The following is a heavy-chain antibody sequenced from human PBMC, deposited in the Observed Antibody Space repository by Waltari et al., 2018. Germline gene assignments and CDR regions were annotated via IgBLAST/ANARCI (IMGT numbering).Heavy chain of an antibody. CDR3: ARSGSCTSTSCFFNWFDP. J-gene: IGHJ5*02. Sequence: QVQLQESGPGLVKPSETLSLTCTVSGGSVSSHDYYWSWIRQPPAKGLEWVAYIYYSGRTKYKPSLKSRVTISVDTSNNQFSLRLTSVTAADTALYYCARSGSCTSTSCFFNWFDPWGQGTLVTVSS. CDR2: IYYSGRT. V-gene: IGHV4-61*08. CDR1: GGSVSSHDYY. D-gene: IGHD2-2*03.